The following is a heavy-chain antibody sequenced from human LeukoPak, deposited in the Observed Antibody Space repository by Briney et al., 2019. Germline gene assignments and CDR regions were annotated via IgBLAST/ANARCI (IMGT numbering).Heavy chain of an antibody. Sequence: PGGSLRLSCAASGCTFDDYAMHWGRQAPGKGLEWVSLISGDGGDTYYADSVRGRFTISRDNSKNSLYLQMKSLRTEDTALYYCAKDISDFWSGYYLCESWGKGTLVTVSS. CDR3: AKDISDFWSGYYLCES. CDR1: GCTFDDYA. D-gene: IGHD3-3*01. J-gene: IGHJ4*02. CDR2: ISGDGGDT. V-gene: IGHV3-43*02.